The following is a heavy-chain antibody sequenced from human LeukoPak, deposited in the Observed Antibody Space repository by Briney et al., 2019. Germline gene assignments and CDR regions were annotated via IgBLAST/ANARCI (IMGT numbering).Heavy chain of an antibody. CDR3: ARESESSGWYDY. Sequence: GGSLRLSCAAPGFMFHDYAIHWARQAPGKGLEWVSLISGDGGSTFYADSAKGRFTISRDNSKNSLYLQMNSLRSDDTALYYCARESESSGWYDYWGQGTLVTVSS. V-gene: IGHV3-43*02. CDR1: GFMFHDYA. D-gene: IGHD6-19*01. CDR2: ISGDGGST. J-gene: IGHJ4*02.